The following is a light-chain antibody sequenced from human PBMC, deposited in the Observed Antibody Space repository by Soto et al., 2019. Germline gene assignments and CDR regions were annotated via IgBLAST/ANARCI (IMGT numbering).Light chain of an antibody. V-gene: IGLV2-8*01. J-gene: IGLJ1*01. CDR1: SSDVGGYNY. CDR3: SSYVRTTRYV. Sequence: QSALPRPPSGSESPVQSVTISCTGTSSDVGGYNYVSWYQQQPGKATKLMIYEVSKRPSGVPDRFSGSKSGNTAALAVSGLQAEDEVDYYCSSYVRTTRYVFGTSTTVTVL. CDR2: EVS.